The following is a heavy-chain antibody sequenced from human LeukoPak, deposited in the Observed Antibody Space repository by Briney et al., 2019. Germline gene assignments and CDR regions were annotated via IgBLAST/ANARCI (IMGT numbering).Heavy chain of an antibody. J-gene: IGHJ5*02. V-gene: IGHV3-23*01. CDR2: IGVSAGST. Sequence: GGSLRLSCAASGFTFSSYAMSWVRQAPGKGLEWVSRIGVSAGSTYYADSVRGRFTISRDNSKNTLYLQMNSLRAEDTAVYYCATGRGYCSGGSCYNWFDPWGQGTLVTVSS. CDR3: ATGRGYCSGGSCYNWFDP. CDR1: GFTFSSYA. D-gene: IGHD2-15*01.